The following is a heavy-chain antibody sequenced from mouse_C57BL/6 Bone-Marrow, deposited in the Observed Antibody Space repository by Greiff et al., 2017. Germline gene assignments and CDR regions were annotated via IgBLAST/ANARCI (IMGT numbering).Heavy chain of an antibody. V-gene: IGHV10-1*01. CDR2: IRSKSNNYAT. D-gene: IGHD1-1*01. CDR1: GFSFNTYA. J-gene: IGHJ3*01. Sequence: EVKVVESGGGLVQPKGSLKLSCAASGFSFNTYAMNWVRQAPGKGLEWVARIRSKSNNYATYYADSVKDRFTISRDDSESMLYLQMNNLKTEDTAVYYCVRNPKLLRRFAYWGQGTLVTVSA. CDR3: VRNPKLLRRFAY.